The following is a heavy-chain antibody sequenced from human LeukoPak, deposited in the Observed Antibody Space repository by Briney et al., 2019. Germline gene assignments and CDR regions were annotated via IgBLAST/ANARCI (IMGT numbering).Heavy chain of an antibody. D-gene: IGHD2-2*01. V-gene: IGHV4-39*01. J-gene: IGHJ4*02. CDR3: ARHDDYQLLLVGGAIDY. Sequence: KPSETLSLTCTVSGDSISSNSYYWGWVRRPPGKGLEWIASIYYSGSTYYNPSLKSRVTISVDTSKNQFSLKLSSVTAADTAVYYCARHDDYQLLLVGGAIDYWGQGTLVTVSS. CDR2: IYYSGST. CDR1: GDSISSNSYY.